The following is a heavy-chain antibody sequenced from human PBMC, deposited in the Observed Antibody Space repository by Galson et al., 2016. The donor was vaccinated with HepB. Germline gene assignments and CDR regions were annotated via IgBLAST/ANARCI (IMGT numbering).Heavy chain of an antibody. CDR3: ARGRDWELPNQYFDY. Sequence: SLRLSCAASGFTFSSYWMSWVRQAPGKGLEWVANIKQDGSEKHYVDSVKGRFTISRDIAQNSLYLEMNSLRAEDTAVYYCARGRDWELPNQYFDYWGPGTLVTVSS. J-gene: IGHJ4*02. V-gene: IGHV3-7*03. CDR2: IKQDGSEK. D-gene: IGHD1-26*01. CDR1: GFTFSSYW.